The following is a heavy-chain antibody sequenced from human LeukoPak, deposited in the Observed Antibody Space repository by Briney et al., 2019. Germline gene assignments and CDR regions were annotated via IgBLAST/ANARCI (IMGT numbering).Heavy chain of an antibody. D-gene: IGHD3-10*01. V-gene: IGHV3-11*01. J-gene: IGHJ4*02. CDR3: TRDPPQAGGY. Sequence: GGSLRLSCAASGFTFSDFYMSWIRQAPGKGLEWVSYISSSGNTKYYADSVKGRFTMSRDNAKNSLYLQMDSLRVEDTAVYYCTRDPPQAGGYWGQGTLVTVSS. CDR1: GFTFSDFY. CDR2: ISSSGNTK.